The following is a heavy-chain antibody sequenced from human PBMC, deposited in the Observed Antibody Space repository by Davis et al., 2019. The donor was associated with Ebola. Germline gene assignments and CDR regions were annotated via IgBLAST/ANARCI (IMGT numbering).Heavy chain of an antibody. D-gene: IGHD6-13*01. CDR1: GFTFSSYA. CDR2: ISGSGGST. J-gene: IGHJ3*01. Sequence: GESLKISCAASGFTFSSYAMSWVRQAPGKGLEWVSAISGSGGSTYYADSVKGRFTISRDNSKNTLYLQMNSLRAEDTAVYYCAKTPTASPYSSSGYGTWGQGTMVTVSS. V-gene: IGHV3-23*01. CDR3: AKTPTASPYSSSGYGT.